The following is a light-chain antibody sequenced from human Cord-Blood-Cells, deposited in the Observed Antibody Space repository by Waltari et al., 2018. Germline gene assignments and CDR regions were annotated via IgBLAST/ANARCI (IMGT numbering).Light chain of an antibody. CDR3: QQSYSTPPWT. CDR1: QSISNY. CDR2: AAS. Sequence: DIQMTQSPSSLSASVGDRVTITCRASQSISNYLNWYQQKPGKDPKLLIYAASSLQSGVPSRFSGSGSGTDFTLTISSLQPEDFATYYCQQSYSTPPWTFGQGTKVEIK. J-gene: IGKJ1*01. V-gene: IGKV1-39*01.